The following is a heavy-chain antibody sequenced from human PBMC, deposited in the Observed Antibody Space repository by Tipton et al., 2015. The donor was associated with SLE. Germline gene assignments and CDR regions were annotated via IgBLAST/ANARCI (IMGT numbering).Heavy chain of an antibody. J-gene: IGHJ4*02. Sequence: TLSLTCTVSGDSIYSSSFYWGWVRQPPGKGLEWVGSFYYTGTAHYENPSLKSRVTISIDTSNNQFSLRLTSVTAADTAVYFCARVGDYYNSGSRVFDHWGQGILVTVSS. D-gene: IGHD3-10*01. CDR2: FYYTGTAH. CDR1: GDSIYSSSFY. CDR3: ARVGDYYNSGSRVFDH. V-gene: IGHV4-39*07.